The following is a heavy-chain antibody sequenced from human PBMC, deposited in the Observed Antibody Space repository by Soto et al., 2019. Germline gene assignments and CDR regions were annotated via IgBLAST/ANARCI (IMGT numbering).Heavy chain of an antibody. J-gene: IGHJ4*02. D-gene: IGHD2-8*02. V-gene: IGHV4-59*01. CDR1: GDSISTYY. Sequence: QVQLQESGPGLVKPSETLSLTCTVSGDSISTYYWNWVRQPLGKGLEWIGYIYYLGRTNYNPSLRSRVTMSLDTSTNQSSLNLNSVTAADTAVYSCARDLVGLTHFDYWGQCILVTVSS. CDR3: ARDLVGLTHFDY. CDR2: IYYLGRT.